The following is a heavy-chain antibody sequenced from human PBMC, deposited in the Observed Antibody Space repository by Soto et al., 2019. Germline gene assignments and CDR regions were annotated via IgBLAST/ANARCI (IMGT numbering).Heavy chain of an antibody. J-gene: IGHJ4*02. CDR2: IKTRSYSSAT. Sequence: EVQLVQSGGGLVQPGESVKLSCATSGFTFSGSAIHWVRQASGKGLEWIGRIKTRSYSSATAYTASVEGRFTISRDDSQNTAYLQMNSLKTEDTAVYYCARRRARGDGYNSPPSYLDYWGQGTLVTVSS. CDR1: GFTFSGSA. CDR3: ARRRARGDGYNSPPSYLDY. V-gene: IGHV3-73*02. D-gene: IGHD3-22*01.